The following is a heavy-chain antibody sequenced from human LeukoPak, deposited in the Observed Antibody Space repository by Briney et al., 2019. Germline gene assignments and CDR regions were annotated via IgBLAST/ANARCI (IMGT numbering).Heavy chain of an antibody. CDR1: GFTFSDHF. D-gene: IGHD3-22*01. CDR3: ATVSRHYSDSSDYYPSYFDF. CDR2: SKNKAYSYNT. V-gene: IGHV3-72*01. Sequence: SGGSLRLSCAVSGFTFSDHFVDWVRQAPGKGLEWVGRSKNKAYSYNTEYAASVKGRFTVSRDDSKNSLYLQMNFLRSEDTAVYYCATVSRHYSDSSDYYPSYFDFWGQGTLVTVSA. J-gene: IGHJ4*02.